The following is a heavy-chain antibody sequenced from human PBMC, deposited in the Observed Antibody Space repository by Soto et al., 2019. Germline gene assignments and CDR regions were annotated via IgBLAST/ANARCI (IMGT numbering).Heavy chain of an antibody. V-gene: IGHV3-21*01. D-gene: IGHD6-19*01. CDR2: ISSSSSYI. CDR1: GFTFSSYS. Sequence: GGSLRLSCAASGFTFSSYSMNWVRQAPGKGLEWVSSISSSSSYIYYADSVKGRFTISRDNAKNSLYLQMNSLRAEDTAVYYCAREVDSSGWYDSEYYGMDVWGQGTTVTVSS. CDR3: AREVDSSGWYDSEYYGMDV. J-gene: IGHJ6*02.